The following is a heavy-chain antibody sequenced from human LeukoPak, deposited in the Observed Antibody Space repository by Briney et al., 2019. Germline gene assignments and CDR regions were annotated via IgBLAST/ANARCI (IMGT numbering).Heavy chain of an antibody. CDR3: ASAIAASGTPLSYYGMDV. Sequence: SETLSLTCTVSGGSISSYYWSWIRQPPGKGLEWIGYIYYSGSTNYNPSLKSRVTISVDTSKNQFSLKLSSVTAADTAVYYCASAIAASGTPLSYYGMDVWGQGTTVTVSS. CDR2: IYYSGST. CDR1: GGSISSYY. V-gene: IGHV4-59*08. J-gene: IGHJ6*02. D-gene: IGHD6-13*01.